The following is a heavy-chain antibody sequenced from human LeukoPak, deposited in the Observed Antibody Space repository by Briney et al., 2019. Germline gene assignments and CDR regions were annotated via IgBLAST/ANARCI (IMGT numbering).Heavy chain of an antibody. Sequence: ASVKVSCKASGYTFTGYYMHWVRQAPGQGLEWMGRINPNSGGTNYAQKFQGRVTITRDTSISTAYMELSRLRSDDTAVYYCARDGTYYYDSSGYYSWGQGTLVTVSS. J-gene: IGHJ4*02. D-gene: IGHD3-22*01. CDR3: ARDGTYYYDSSGYYS. CDR1: GYTFTGYY. CDR2: INPNSGGT. V-gene: IGHV1-2*06.